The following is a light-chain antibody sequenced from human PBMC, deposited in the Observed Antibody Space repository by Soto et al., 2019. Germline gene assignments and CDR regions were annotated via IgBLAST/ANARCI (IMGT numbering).Light chain of an antibody. Sequence: EIVMTQSPVTLSVSPGERATLSCRASQSVNSNLAWYQQKPGQAPKLLIYAASTGATGIPARFSGSGSGTDFTLTINNLQPEDFATYYCQQAKSFPVSFGQGTRLEIK. J-gene: IGKJ5*01. CDR1: QSVNSN. CDR2: AAS. V-gene: IGKV3-15*01. CDR3: QQAKSFPVS.